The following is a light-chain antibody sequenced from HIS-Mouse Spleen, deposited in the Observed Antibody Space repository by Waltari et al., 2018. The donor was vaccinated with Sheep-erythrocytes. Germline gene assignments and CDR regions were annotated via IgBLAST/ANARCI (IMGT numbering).Light chain of an antibody. CDR2: DVS. Sequence: QSALTQPRSVSGSPGQSVTTSCTGTSSYVGGYNSLSWYQQHPGKAPKLMIYDVSKRPSGGPDRFSGSKSGNTASLTISGLQAEDEADYYCCSYAGSYNHVFATGTKVTVL. V-gene: IGLV2-11*01. J-gene: IGLJ1*01. CDR1: SSYVGGYNS. CDR3: CSYAGSYNHV.